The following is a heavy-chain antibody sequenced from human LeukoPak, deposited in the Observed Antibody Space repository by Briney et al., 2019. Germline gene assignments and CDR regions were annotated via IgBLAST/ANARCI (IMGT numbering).Heavy chain of an antibody. CDR1: GFTFSSYA. V-gene: IGHV3-30-3*01. J-gene: IGHJ6*03. Sequence: PGGSLRLSCAASGFTFSSYAMHWVRQAPGKGLEWVAVISYDGSNKYYADSVKGRFTISRDNSKNTLYLQMNSLRAEDTAVYYCAKGVVPAATPSYMDVWGKGTTVTVSS. D-gene: IGHD2-2*01. CDR2: ISYDGSNK. CDR3: AKGVVPAATPSYMDV.